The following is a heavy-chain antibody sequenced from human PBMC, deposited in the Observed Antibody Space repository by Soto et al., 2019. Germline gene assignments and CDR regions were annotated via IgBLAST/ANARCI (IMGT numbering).Heavy chain of an antibody. Sequence: GGSLRLSCAASGFTFSSYWMSWVRQAPGKGLEWVANIKQDGSEKYYVDSVKGRFTISRDNAKNSLYLQMNSLRAEGTAVYYCARERTSDYNLFCWFDPWGQGTLVTVSS. CDR3: ARERTSDYNLFCWFDP. V-gene: IGHV3-7*03. CDR1: GFTFSSYW. CDR2: IKQDGSEK. J-gene: IGHJ5*02. D-gene: IGHD4-4*01.